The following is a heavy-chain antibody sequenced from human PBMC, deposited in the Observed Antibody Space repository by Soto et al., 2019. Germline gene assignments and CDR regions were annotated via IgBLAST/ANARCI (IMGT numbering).Heavy chain of an antibody. Sequence: EVQLLESGGGLVQPGGSLRLSCAASGFTFSSYAMNWVRQAPGKGLEWVSVISGSGGSTYYADSVKGRFTISRDNSKNTLYLQMHSWRAEGTAVYYCAKRTVGWYCDLWGRGTLVTVSS. J-gene: IGHJ2*01. V-gene: IGHV3-23*01. D-gene: IGHD4-17*01. CDR3: AKRTVGWYCDL. CDR1: GFTFSSYA. CDR2: ISGSGGST.